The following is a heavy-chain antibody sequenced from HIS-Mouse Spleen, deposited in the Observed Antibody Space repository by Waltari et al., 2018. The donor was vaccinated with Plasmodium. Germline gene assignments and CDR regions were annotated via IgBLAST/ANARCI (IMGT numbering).Heavy chain of an antibody. Sequence: EVQLVESGGGLVKPGGSLRLSCAAPGFTFSNAWMRWVRQAPGKGLEWVGRIKSTTDGRTADYAAPVKGRFTISRDDSKNTLYLQMNSLKTEDTAVYYCTTGLGAFDIWGQGTMVTVSS. CDR2: IKSTTDGRTA. CDR1: GFTFSNAW. CDR3: TTGLGAFDI. V-gene: IGHV3-15*01. J-gene: IGHJ3*02.